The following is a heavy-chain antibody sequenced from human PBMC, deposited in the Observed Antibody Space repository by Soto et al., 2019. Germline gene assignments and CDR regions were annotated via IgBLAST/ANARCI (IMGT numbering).Heavy chain of an antibody. V-gene: IGHV1-3*01. CDR2: INPDNGNA. J-gene: IGHJ5*02. D-gene: IGHD2-15*01. CDR1: GYTFTRYT. CDR3: ARGIATGQLDP. Sequence: ASVKVSCKASGYTFTRYTMNWVRQAPGQRLEWMGWINPDNGNAKSSQKFQDRVIITRDTSASTAYMDLSSLRSEDTAVYYCARGIATGQLDPWGQGTLVTVSS.